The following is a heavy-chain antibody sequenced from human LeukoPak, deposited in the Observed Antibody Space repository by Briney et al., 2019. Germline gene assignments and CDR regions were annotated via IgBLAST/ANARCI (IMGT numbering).Heavy chain of an antibody. CDR3: ARGGRNYYGSGDDDY. Sequence: ASVKVSCKASGYTFTSYYMHWVRQAPGQGLEWMGIINPSGGSTSYAQKFQGRVTMTRDTSTSTVYMELSSLRSEDTAVYYCARGGRNYYGSGDDDYWGQGTLVTVSS. J-gene: IGHJ4*02. V-gene: IGHV1-46*01. D-gene: IGHD3-10*01. CDR2: INPSGGST. CDR1: GYTFTSYY.